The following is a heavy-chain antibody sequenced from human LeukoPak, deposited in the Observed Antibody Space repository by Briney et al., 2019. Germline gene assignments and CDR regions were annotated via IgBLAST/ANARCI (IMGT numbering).Heavy chain of an antibody. CDR1: GVSIGSEAYY. V-gene: IGHV4-31*03. D-gene: IGHD3-22*01. CDR3: ARAGNSGYWFDY. Sequence: SETLSLTCSVSGVSIGSEAYYWSWIRQHPGKGLEWIGYIYYSGATYCNPSLQSRLTISVDTSKNQFSLRLNSVTAADTAVYYCARAGNSGYWFDYWGQGSVVTVSS. CDR2: IYYSGAT. J-gene: IGHJ4*02.